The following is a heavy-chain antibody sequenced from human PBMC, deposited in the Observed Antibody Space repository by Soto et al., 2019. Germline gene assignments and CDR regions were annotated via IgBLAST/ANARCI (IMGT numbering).Heavy chain of an antibody. Sequence: QVQLVQSGAEVKKPGSSVKVSCKASGGTFSSYAISWVRQAPGQGLEWMGGIIPIFGTANYAQKFQGRVTITAEESTSTDYMELSSLRSEDTAVYYCAFNPHSPITERVVPGDYYYYYGMDVWGQGTTVTVSS. J-gene: IGHJ6*02. V-gene: IGHV1-69*01. D-gene: IGHD6-6*01. CDR1: GGTFSSYA. CDR3: AFNPHSPITERVVPGDYYYYYGMDV. CDR2: IIPIFGTA.